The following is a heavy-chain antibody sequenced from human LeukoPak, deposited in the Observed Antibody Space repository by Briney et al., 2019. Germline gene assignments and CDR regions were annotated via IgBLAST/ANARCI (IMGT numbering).Heavy chain of an antibody. CDR3: ARDLLSTAGYFDY. D-gene: IGHD6-19*01. CDR2: IYYSGST. V-gene: IGHV4-59*01. Sequence: PSETLSLTCTVSGGSISSYYWSWIRQPPGKGLEVIGYIYYSGSTNYNPSLKSRVTISGDTSKNQFSLNLSSVTAADTAVYYCARDLLSTAGYFDYWGQGTLVTVSS. J-gene: IGHJ4*02. CDR1: GGSISSYY.